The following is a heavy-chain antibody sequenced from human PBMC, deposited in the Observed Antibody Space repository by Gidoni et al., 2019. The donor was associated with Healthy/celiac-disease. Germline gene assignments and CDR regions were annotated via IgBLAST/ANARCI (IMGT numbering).Heavy chain of an antibody. CDR1: GGSISSSSYY. Sequence: QLQLQESGPGLVKPSETLSLTCTVSGGSISSSSYYWGWIRQPPGKGLEWIGSIYYSGSTYYNPSLKSRVTISVDTSKNQFSLKLSSVTAADTAVYYCARLPGRLRENWFDPWGQGTLVTVSS. J-gene: IGHJ5*02. D-gene: IGHD3-16*01. V-gene: IGHV4-39*01. CDR3: ARLPGRLRENWFDP. CDR2: IYYSGST.